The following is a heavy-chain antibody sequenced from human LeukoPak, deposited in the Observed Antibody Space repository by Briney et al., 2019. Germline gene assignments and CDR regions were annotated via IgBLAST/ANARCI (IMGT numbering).Heavy chain of an antibody. CDR2: ISGSGGST. CDR3: AKGHTSSSWVNRLFCFDY. Sequence: PGGSLRLSCAVSGFTFSSYAMSWVRQAPGKGLEWVSAISGSGGSTYYADSVKGRFTISRDNSKNTLYLQMNSLRAEDTAVYYYAKGHTSSSWVNRLFCFDYWGQGTLVTVSS. CDR1: GFTFSSYA. V-gene: IGHV3-23*01. D-gene: IGHD6-13*01. J-gene: IGHJ4*02.